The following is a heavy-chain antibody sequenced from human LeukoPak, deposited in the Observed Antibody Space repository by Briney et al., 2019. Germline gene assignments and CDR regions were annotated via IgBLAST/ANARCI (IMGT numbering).Heavy chain of an antibody. CDR1: GFTFSSYA. Sequence: GGSLRLSCAASGFTFSSYAMSWVHQAPGKGLERVSAISGSGGSTYYADSVKGRFTISRDNSKNTLYLQMNSLRAEDTAVYYCANFLVVVTAQGTYWGQGTLVTVSS. V-gene: IGHV3-23*01. CDR3: ANFLVVVTAQGTY. D-gene: IGHD2-21*02. CDR2: ISGSGGST. J-gene: IGHJ4*02.